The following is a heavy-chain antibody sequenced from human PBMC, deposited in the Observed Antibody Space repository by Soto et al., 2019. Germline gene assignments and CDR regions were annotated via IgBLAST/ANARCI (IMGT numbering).Heavy chain of an antibody. CDR3: VKDSYADFHRVLSTAEYFFDY. D-gene: IGHD2-15*01. Sequence: SLRLSCTASGFTFDDYAMHWVRQGPGRGLEWVSGITWSSGKIAYADSVKGRFTIARDDDNNSLYLQMNSLRPEDTALYYCVKDSYADFHRVLSTAEYFFDYWGHGTLVTVS. CDR1: GFTFDDYA. CDR2: ITWSSGKI. J-gene: IGHJ4*01. V-gene: IGHV3-9*01.